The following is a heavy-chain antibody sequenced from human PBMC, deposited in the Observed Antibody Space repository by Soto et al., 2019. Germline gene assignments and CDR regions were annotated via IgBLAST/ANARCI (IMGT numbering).Heavy chain of an antibody. V-gene: IGHV3-74*01. CDR1: GFTFSSYW. J-gene: IGHJ4*02. CDR2: INSDGSST. CDR3: AKVVGDGNDYYDF. D-gene: IGHD3-22*01. Sequence: GGSLRLSCAASGFTFSSYWMHWVRQAPGKGLVWVSRINSDGSSTSYADSVKGRFTISRDTSKNTLYLQMDSLGAEDTAIYYCAKVVGDGNDYYDFWGQGTLVTVSS.